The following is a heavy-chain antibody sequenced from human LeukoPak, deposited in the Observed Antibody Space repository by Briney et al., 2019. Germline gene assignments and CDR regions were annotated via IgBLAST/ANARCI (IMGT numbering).Heavy chain of an antibody. J-gene: IGHJ5*02. V-gene: IGHV4-34*01. D-gene: IGHD3-22*01. CDR2: INHSGST. Sequence: PSETLSLTCAVYGGSFSAYYWSWIRQPPGKGLEWIGEINHSGSTNYNPSLKSRVTISVDTSKNQFSLKLSSVTAADTAVYYCARGYYYDSSGYYNWFDPWGQGTLVTVSS. CDR3: ARGYYYDSSGYYNWFDP. CDR1: GGSFSAYY.